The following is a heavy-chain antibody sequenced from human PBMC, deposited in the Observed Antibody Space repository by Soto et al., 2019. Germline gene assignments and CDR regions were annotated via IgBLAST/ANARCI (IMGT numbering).Heavy chain of an antibody. V-gene: IGHV4-30-2*01. J-gene: IGHJ4*02. CDR2: IYHSGST. CDR1: GGSISSGGYS. D-gene: IGHD5-18*01. Sequence: TSETLSLTCAVSGGSISSGGYSWSWIRQPPGKGLEWIGYIYHSGSTYCNPSLKSRVTISVDTSKNQFSLKLSSVTAADTAVYYCARASNKRGYSYGPDYWGQGTLVTVSS. CDR3: ARASNKRGYSYGPDY.